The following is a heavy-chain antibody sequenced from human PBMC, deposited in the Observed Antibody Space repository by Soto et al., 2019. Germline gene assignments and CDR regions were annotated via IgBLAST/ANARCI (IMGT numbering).Heavy chain of an antibody. D-gene: IGHD3-10*01. J-gene: IGHJ6*03. CDR2: IYYSGST. CDR1: GGSISSSSYY. Sequence: SETLSLTCTVSGGSISSSSYYWGWIRQPPGKGLEWIGSIYYSGSTYYNPSLKSRVTISVDTSKNQFSLKLSSVTAADTAVYYCARLTYGSGVYYYYYMDVWGKGTTVTVSS. CDR3: ARLTYGSGVYYYYYMDV. V-gene: IGHV4-39*01.